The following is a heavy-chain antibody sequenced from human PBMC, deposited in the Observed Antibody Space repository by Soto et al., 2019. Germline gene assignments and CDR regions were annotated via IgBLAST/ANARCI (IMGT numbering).Heavy chain of an antibody. D-gene: IGHD3-22*01. J-gene: IGHJ4*02. Sequence: SETLSLTCTVSGASIDRSNYYWDWIRQPPGKGLEWIGTTYYNGNAYYNPSLKSRVTMSVDTSKNQFSLKLISVTAADTAVYYCARHFVAVVIKGWGYWGQGTLVTVS. V-gene: IGHV4-39*01. CDR3: ARHFVAVVIKGWGY. CDR2: TYYNGNA. CDR1: GASIDRSNYY.